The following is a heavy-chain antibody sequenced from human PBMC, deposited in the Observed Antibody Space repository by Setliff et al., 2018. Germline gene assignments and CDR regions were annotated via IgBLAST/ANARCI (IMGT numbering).Heavy chain of an antibody. D-gene: IGHD3-3*01. CDR3: AKGGSDFWSELDY. Sequence: SGGSLRLSCAASGFTFSNYAMSWVRQTPGKGLEWVSAITTSGGSTYYADSVKGRFTISRDDSKNTLYLQMLSLRAEDTAVYYCAKGGSDFWSELDYWGQGTLVTVSS. CDR2: ITTSGGST. CDR1: GFTFSNYA. V-gene: IGHV3-23*01. J-gene: IGHJ4*02.